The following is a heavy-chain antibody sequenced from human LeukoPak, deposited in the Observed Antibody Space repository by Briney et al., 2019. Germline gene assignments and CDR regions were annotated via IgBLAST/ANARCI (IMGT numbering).Heavy chain of an antibody. D-gene: IGHD6-19*01. V-gene: IGHV3-30*04. CDR3: ARDPRIAVAGTSYVYYYYYYMDV. CDR1: GFTFSSYA. CDR2: ISYDGSNK. Sequence: GGSLRLSCAASGFTFSSYAMHWVRQAPGKGLEWVAVISYDGSNKYYADSVKGRFTISRDNSKNTLYLQMNSPRAEDTAVYYCARDPRIAVAGTSYVYYYYYYMDVWGKGTTVTVSS. J-gene: IGHJ6*03.